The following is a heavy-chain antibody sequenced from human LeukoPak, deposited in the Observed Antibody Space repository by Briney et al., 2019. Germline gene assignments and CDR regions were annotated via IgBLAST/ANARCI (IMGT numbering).Heavy chain of an antibody. D-gene: IGHD5-12*01. CDR2: IKSDGSST. J-gene: IGHJ5*02. CDR3: VRGYSGYDP. CDR1: GFTFSGSW. V-gene: IGHV3-74*01. Sequence: GGSVRLSCAASGFTFSGSWMHWVRQAPGKGLVWVSRIKSDGSSTTYADSVKGRFTISRDNAKNTLYLQMNSLRAEDTAVYYCVRGYSGYDPWGQGTLVTVSS.